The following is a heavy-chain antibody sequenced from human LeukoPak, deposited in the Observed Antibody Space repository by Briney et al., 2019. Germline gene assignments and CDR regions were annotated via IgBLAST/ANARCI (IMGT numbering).Heavy chain of an antibody. D-gene: IGHD6-13*01. V-gene: IGHV3-23*01. J-gene: IGHJ6*03. CDR1: GFTFSSYG. CDR2: ISGSGGST. Sequence: GGSLRLSCAASGFTFSSYGMSWVRQAPGKGLEWVSAISGSGGSTYYADSVKGRFTISRDNSKNTLYLQMNSLRAEDTAVYYCAKDSSGASSSWYYYYYHMDVWGKGTTVTVSS. CDR3: AKDSSGASSSWYYYYYHMDV.